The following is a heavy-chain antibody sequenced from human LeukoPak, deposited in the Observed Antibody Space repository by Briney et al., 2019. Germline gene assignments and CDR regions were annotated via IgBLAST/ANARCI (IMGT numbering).Heavy chain of an antibody. D-gene: IGHD3-10*01. CDR1: GFTFSDYY. CDR3: ASSGSYWSHYYYYYMDV. J-gene: IGHJ6*03. V-gene: IGHV3-11*01. Sequence: GGSLRLSCAASGFTFSDYYMSWIRQAPGKGLEWVSCISASGNTTYYADSVKGRFTISRDNSKNTLYLQMNSLRAEDTAVYYCASSGSYWSHYYYYYMDVWGKGTTVTISS. CDR2: ISASGNTT.